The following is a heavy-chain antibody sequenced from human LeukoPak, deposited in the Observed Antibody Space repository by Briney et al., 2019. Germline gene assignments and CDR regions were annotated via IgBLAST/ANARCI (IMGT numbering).Heavy chain of an antibody. D-gene: IGHD3-9*01. CDR2: ISGSGGST. Sequence: GGSLRLSCAASGFIFSSYWMTWVRQAPGKGLEWVSAISGSGGSTYYADSVKGRFTISRDNSKNTLYLQMNSLRAEDTAVYYCAKDRSLRYFDWPPRGYWGQGTLVTVSS. V-gene: IGHV3-23*01. CDR1: GFIFSSYW. J-gene: IGHJ4*02. CDR3: AKDRSLRYFDWPPRGY.